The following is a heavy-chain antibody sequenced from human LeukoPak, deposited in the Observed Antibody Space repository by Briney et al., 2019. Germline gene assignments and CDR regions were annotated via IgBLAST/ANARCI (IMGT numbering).Heavy chain of an antibody. CDR3: TRDQRAARPNLDY. D-gene: IGHD6-6*01. CDR1: GFTFSSPS. CDR2: ISSTSTYI. V-gene: IGHV3-21*01. J-gene: IGHJ4*02. Sequence: GGSLRLSCAASGFTFSSPSTNWVRQSPGKGLEWVSTISSTSTYIYYAHSVKGRFTVSRDNARNSVSPQMNSLRAEDTVVYYCTRDQRAARPNLDYWGRGTLVSGSS.